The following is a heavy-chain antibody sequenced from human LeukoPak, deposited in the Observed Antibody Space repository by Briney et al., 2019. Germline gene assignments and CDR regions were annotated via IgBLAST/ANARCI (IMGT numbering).Heavy chain of an antibody. CDR3: ARMGKAQSFDY. D-gene: IGHD5-24*01. Sequence: PSETLSLTCTVSGGSISSGSYYWSWIRQPAGKGLEWIGRIYTSGSTNYNPSLKSRVTISVDTSKNQFSLKLSSVTAADTAVYYWARMGKAQSFDYGGQETRVTVSS. CDR2: IYTSGST. CDR1: GGSISSGSYY. V-gene: IGHV4-61*02. J-gene: IGHJ4*02.